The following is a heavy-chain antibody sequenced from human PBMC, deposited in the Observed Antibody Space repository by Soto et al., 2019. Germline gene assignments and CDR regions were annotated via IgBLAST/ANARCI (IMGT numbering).Heavy chain of an antibody. CDR1: SGSISSSNW. J-gene: IGHJ4*02. CDR3: AGNTAAGATDYFDY. Sequence: PSETLSLTCAVSSGSISSSNWWSWVRQPPGKGLEWIGEIYHSGSTNYNPSLKSRVTISVDKSKNQFSLKLSSVTAADTAVYYCAGNTAAGATDYFDYWGQGTLVTVSS. CDR2: IYHSGST. V-gene: IGHV4-4*02. D-gene: IGHD6-13*01.